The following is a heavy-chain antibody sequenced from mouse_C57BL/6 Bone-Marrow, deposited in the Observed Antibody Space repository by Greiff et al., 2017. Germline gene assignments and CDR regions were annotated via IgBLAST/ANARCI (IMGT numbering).Heavy chain of an antibody. J-gene: IGHJ2*01. D-gene: IGHD2-3*01. CDR3: ARGGYYEGGYYFDD. Sequence: QVQLQQSGAELVKPGASVKLSCKASGYTFTSYWMHWVKQRPGRGLEWIGNINPSNGGTNYNEKFKSKATLTVDKSSSTAYMQLSSLTSEDSAVYYCARGGYYEGGYYFDDWGQGTTLTVSS. CDR2: INPSNGGT. V-gene: IGHV1-53*01. CDR1: GYTFTSYW.